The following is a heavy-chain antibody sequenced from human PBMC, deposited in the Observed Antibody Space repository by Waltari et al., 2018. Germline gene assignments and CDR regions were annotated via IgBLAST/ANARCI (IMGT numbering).Heavy chain of an antibody. V-gene: IGHV4-30-4*08. CDR2: IHYSGST. CDR3: ARYLFGVVIIEAPYDAFDI. CDR1: GGSISRGDYY. D-gene: IGHD3-3*01. J-gene: IGHJ3*02. Sequence: QVQLQESGPGLVKPSQTLSLTCTVSGGSISRGDYYWSWIRQPPGKGLEWIGYIHYSGSTYYNPSLKSRVTIAVDTSKNQFSLKLSSVTAADTAVYYCARYLFGVVIIEAPYDAFDIWGQGTMVTVSS.